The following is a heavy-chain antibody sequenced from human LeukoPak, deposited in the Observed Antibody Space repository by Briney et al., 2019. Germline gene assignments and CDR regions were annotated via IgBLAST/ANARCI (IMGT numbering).Heavy chain of an antibody. CDR1: GFTFTDEY. V-gene: IGHV1-2*02. J-gene: IGHJ2*01. Sequence: ASVKVSCKSSGFTFTDEYIHWVRQAPGQGLEWMGWINPYSGAINYAQKFQGRVTMTRDTSISAAYMELSRLRSDDTAVYYCARNNYCSGGSCYPGDWYFDLWGRGTLVTVSS. CDR3: ARNNYCSGGSCYPGDWYFDL. D-gene: IGHD2-15*01. CDR2: INPYSGAI.